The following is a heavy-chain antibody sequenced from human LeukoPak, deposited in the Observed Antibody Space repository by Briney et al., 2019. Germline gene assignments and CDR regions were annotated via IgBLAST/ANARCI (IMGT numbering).Heavy chain of an antibody. CDR2: ISSGGSTI. CDR1: GFTFSDYY. J-gene: IGHJ5*02. V-gene: IGHV3-11*01. CDR3: ARTTASSGWTT. Sequence: PGGSLRLSCAVSGFTFSDYYMSWIRQAPGKGLEWVSYISSGGSTISHADSVKGRFTISRDNAENSLYLQMNSLKTEDTAVYYCARTTASSGWTTWGQGTLVTVSS. D-gene: IGHD6-19*01.